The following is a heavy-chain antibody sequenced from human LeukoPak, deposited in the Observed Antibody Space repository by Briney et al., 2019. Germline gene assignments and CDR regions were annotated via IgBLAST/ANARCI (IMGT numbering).Heavy chain of an antibody. Sequence: GGALRLSCAASGFTFSSYDMTWVRQAPGRGLEWVSSIRPSGDNTYHGDSVKGRFTISRDNSKNTVYLQMNNMRVDDTAVYYCARVAGWHWFDPWGQGTLVTVSS. CDR3: ARVAGWHWFDP. V-gene: IGHV3-23*01. CDR1: GFTFSSYD. CDR2: IRPSGDNT. D-gene: IGHD6-19*01. J-gene: IGHJ5*02.